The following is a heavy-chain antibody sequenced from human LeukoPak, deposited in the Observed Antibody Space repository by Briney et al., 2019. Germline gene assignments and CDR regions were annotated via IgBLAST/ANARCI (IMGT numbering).Heavy chain of an antibody. Sequence: GRSLRLSCAASGFTFSSYGMSWVRQAPGKGLEWVSAISGSGGSTYYADSVKGRFTISRDNSKNTLYLQMNSLRAEDTAVYYCAKDLLTYYYGSGSFGFDYWGQGTLVTVSS. CDR3: AKDLLTYYYGSGSFGFDY. V-gene: IGHV3-23*01. CDR2: ISGSGGST. J-gene: IGHJ4*02. D-gene: IGHD3-10*01. CDR1: GFTFSSYG.